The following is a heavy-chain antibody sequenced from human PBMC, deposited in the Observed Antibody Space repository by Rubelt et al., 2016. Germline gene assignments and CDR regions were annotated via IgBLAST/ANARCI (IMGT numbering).Heavy chain of an antibody. CDR2: TSAYNGNT. CDR1: GYTFTSYG. CDR3: ARDRITIFDYYSMDV. Sequence: QVQLVQSGAEVKKPGASVKVSCKASGYTFTSYGISWVRQAPGQGLEWMGWTSAYNGNTNYAQKLQGRVTMTPDTSTSTAYMELRSLRSDDTAVYYWARDRITIFDYYSMDVWGQGTTVTVSS. V-gene: IGHV1-18*01. J-gene: IGHJ6*02. D-gene: IGHD3-3*01.